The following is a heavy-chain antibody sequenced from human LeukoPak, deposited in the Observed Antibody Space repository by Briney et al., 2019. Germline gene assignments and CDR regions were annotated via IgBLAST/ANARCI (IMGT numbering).Heavy chain of an antibody. J-gene: IGHJ6*02. CDR2: IIPILGIA. Sequence: SVKVSCKASGGTFSSYAISWVRQAPGQGLEWMGRIIPILGIANYAQKFQGRVTITADKSTSTAYMELSSLRSEDTAVCYCARDAVLTGYYYYYGMDVWGQGTTVTVSS. V-gene: IGHV1-69*04. CDR1: GGTFSSYA. CDR3: ARDAVLTGYYYYYGMDV.